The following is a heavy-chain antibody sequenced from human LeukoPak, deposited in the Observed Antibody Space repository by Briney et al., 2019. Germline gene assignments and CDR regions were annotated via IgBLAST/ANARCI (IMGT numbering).Heavy chain of an antibody. Sequence: PGGSLRLSCAASGFTVSSNYMSWVRQAPGKGLEWVSVIYSGGSTYYADSVKGRFTSSRDNSKNTLYLQRNSMRAEDTAVYYCARGPATGYFDYWGQGTLVTVSS. V-gene: IGHV3-53*01. CDR2: IYSGGST. D-gene: IGHD3-10*01. CDR1: GFTVSSNY. J-gene: IGHJ4*02. CDR3: ARGPATGYFDY.